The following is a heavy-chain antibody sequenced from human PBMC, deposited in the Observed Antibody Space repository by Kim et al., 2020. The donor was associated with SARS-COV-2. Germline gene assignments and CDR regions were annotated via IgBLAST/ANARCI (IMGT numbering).Heavy chain of an antibody. J-gene: IGHJ4*02. Sequence: GKALGWLALIYWDSHKRCSPCLKGRPTITRDTAKTRAVLTMTNMDAVDTATYYGAHRGGGLVTDPYFDYWGQGTLVTVSS. CDR2: IYWDSHK. V-gene: IGHV2-5*02. D-gene: IGHD6-6*01. CDR3: AHRGGGLVTDPYFDY.